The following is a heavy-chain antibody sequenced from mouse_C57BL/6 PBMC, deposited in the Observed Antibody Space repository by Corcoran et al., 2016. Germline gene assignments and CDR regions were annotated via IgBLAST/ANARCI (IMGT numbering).Heavy chain of an antibody. CDR1: GYTFTPYG. Sequence: QIQLVQSGPELKKPGETVKISCKASGYTFTPYGMSWVKQAPGKGLKWMGGINTYSGVPTYADDFKGRFAFSLETSASTAYLQINNLKNEDTATYFCARLGTGNYALFAYWGPGTLVTVSA. CDR3: ARLGTGNYALFAY. CDR2: INTYSGVP. D-gene: IGHD2-1*01. J-gene: IGHJ3*01. V-gene: IGHV9-3*01.